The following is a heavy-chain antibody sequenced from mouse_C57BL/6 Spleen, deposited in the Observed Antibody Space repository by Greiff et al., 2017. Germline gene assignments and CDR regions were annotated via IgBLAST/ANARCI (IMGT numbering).Heavy chain of an antibody. J-gene: IGHJ3*01. Sequence: QVQLQQSGAELMKPGASVKLSCKATGYTFTGYWIEWVKQRPGHGLEWIGEILPGSGSTYYNEKFKGKATFTADTSSNTAYMQLSSLTTEDSAIYYCARPTVVEGFAYWGQGTLVTVSA. CDR2: ILPGSGST. V-gene: IGHV1-9*01. CDR1: GYTFTGYW. D-gene: IGHD1-1*01. CDR3: ARPTVVEGFAY.